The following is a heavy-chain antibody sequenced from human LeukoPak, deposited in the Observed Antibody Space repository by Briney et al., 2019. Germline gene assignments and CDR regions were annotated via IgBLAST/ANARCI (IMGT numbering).Heavy chain of an antibody. V-gene: IGHV3-23*01. Sequence: GWSLRLSCAASGFTLSSYAMSWVRQAPGEGLEWVSAICSSGGSTYYADSVKGRFTISRDNSNNTLYLQMNSLSAEDTAVYYCAKGLLWGEGTLVTVSS. J-gene: IGHJ4*02. CDR3: AKGLL. CDR1: GFTLSSYA. CDR2: ICSSGGST.